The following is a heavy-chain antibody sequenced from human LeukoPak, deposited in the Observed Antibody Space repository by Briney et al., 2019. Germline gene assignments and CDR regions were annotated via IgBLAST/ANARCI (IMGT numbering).Heavy chain of an antibody. CDR1: GFTFSSYE. Sequence: GGSLRLSCAASGFTFSSYEMNWVRQAPGKGLEWVSYISSSGTPIHYADSVKGRFTVSRDNAKNSLFLQMNSLRAEDTAVYYCARERTACGGVCYDPWGQGTLVTVSS. CDR2: ISSSGTPI. CDR3: ARERTACGGVCYDP. D-gene: IGHD2-21*02. J-gene: IGHJ5*02. V-gene: IGHV3-48*03.